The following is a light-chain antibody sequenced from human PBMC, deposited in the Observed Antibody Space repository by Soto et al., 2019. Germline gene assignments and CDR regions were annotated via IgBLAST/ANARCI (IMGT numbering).Light chain of an antibody. V-gene: IGLV2-14*01. CDR1: SSDVGGYNY. CDR3: SSYTSSSSVV. J-gene: IGLJ2*01. Sequence: QSVLTQPASVSGSPGQSITISCTGTSSDVGGYNYVSWYQQHPGKAPKLMIYDVSNRPSGVSNLFSGSKSGNTASLTISGVQAEDEADYYCSSYTSSSSVVFGGGTKLTVL. CDR2: DVS.